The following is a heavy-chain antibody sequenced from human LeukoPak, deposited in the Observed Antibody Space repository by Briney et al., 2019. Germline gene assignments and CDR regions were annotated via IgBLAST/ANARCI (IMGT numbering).Heavy chain of an antibody. CDR2: IYYSGST. CDR3: ARGPGYYDILTGYLSFDY. V-gene: IGHV4-59*01. CDR1: GGSISSYY. Sequence: SETLSLTCTVSGGSISSYYWSWIRQPPGRGLEWTGYIYYSGSTNYNPSLKSRVTISVDTSKNQFSLRLSSVTAADTAVYYCARGPGYYDILTGYLSFDYWGQGTLVTVSS. D-gene: IGHD3-9*01. J-gene: IGHJ4*02.